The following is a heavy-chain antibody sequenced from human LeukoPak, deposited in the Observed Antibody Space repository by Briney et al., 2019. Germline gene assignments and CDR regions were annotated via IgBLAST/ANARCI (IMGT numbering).Heavy chain of an antibody. CDR2: ISSSSSTI. Sequence: RPGGSLRLSCAASGFTFSSYSMNWVRQAPGKGLEWVSYISSSSSTIYYADSVKGRFTISRDNAKNSLYLQMNSLRAEDTAVYYCATDVLRFLEWSDGDAFDIWGQGTMVTVSS. J-gene: IGHJ3*02. CDR3: ATDVLRFLEWSDGDAFDI. CDR1: GFTFSSYS. V-gene: IGHV3-48*04. D-gene: IGHD3-3*01.